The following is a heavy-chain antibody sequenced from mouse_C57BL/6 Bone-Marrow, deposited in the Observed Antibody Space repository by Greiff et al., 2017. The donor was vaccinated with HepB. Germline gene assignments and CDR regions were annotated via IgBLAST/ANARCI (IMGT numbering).Heavy chain of an antibody. CDR1: GYTFTEYT. CDR2: FYPGSGSI. CDR3: ASSKDYDYDAHFDY. V-gene: IGHV1-62-2*01. D-gene: IGHD2-4*01. J-gene: IGHJ2*01. Sequence: VKLMESGAELVKPGASVKLSCKASGYTFTEYTIHWVKQRSGQGLEWIGWFYPGSGSIKYNEKFKDKATLTADKSSSTVYMELSRLTSEDSAVYFCASSKDYDYDAHFDYWGQGTTLTVSS.